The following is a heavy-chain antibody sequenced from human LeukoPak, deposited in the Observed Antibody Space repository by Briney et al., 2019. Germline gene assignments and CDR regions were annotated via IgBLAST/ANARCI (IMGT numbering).Heavy chain of an antibody. V-gene: IGHV3-23*01. Sequence: ASVKVSCKASGYTFTSYGISWVRQAPGKGLEWVSAISGSGGSTYYADSVKGRFTISRDNSKNTLYLQMNSLRAEDTAVYYCAKVSYGSGSYYLDYWGQGTLVTVSS. J-gene: IGHJ4*02. D-gene: IGHD3-10*01. CDR3: AKVSYGSGSYYLDY. CDR1: GYTFTSYG. CDR2: ISGSGGST.